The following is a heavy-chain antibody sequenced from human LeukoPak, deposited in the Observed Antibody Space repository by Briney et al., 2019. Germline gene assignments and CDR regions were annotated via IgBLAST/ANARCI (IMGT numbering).Heavy chain of an antibody. CDR3: AREYYYDRSGYYGWFDP. CDR1: GFTFSNYA. CDR2: ISYDGNNK. V-gene: IGHV3-30*03. J-gene: IGHJ5*02. Sequence: GGSLRLSCAASGFTFSNYAMHWVRQAPGKGLEWAAVISYDGNNKYYPDSVRGRFTISRDNPKKTLYLQMNSLRAEDTAVYYCAREYYYDRSGYYGWFDPWGQGTLVTVSS. D-gene: IGHD3-22*01.